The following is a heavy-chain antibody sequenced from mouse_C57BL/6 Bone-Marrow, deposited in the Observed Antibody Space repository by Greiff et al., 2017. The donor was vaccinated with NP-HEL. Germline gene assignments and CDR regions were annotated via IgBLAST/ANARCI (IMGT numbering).Heavy chain of an antibody. CDR1: GYSFTGYY. CDR3: ARDGNWYFDV. D-gene: IGHD1-1*01. CDR2: INPSTGGT. Sequence: SGPELVKPGASVKISCKASGYSFTGYYMNWVKQSPEKSLEWIGEINPSTGGTTYNQKFKAKATLTVDKSSSTAYMQLKSLTSEDSAVYYCARDGNWYFDVWGTGTTVTVSS. J-gene: IGHJ1*03. V-gene: IGHV1-42*01.